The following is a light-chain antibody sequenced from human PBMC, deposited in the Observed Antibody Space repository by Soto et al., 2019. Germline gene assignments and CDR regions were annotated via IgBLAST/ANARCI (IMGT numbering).Light chain of an antibody. CDR3: QQYGDSLLT. J-gene: IGKJ4*01. CDR1: QSVSTN. CDR2: GAS. V-gene: IGKV3-20*01. Sequence: EIVLTQSPGILSLSPGERATLSCRACQSVSTNLAWYQHQPGQAPRLLISGASTRATGLPARFSGSGSGTDFTLTISRLEPEDFAVYYCQQYGDSLLTFGGGTKVDIK.